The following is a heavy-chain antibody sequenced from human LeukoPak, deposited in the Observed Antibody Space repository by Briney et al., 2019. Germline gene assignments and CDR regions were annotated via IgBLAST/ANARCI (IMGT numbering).Heavy chain of an antibody. CDR3: ARRVTTSCFDP. CDR2: MHYSGSS. J-gene: IGHJ5*02. V-gene: IGHV4-59*08. CDR1: GDSISSYY. D-gene: IGHD4-11*01. Sequence: PSETLSLTCAVSGDSISSYYWSWIRQPPGKGLEWIGDMHYSGSSNYNPSLRSRVTTSVDTSQNQFSLKLRSVTAADTAVYYCARRVTTSCFDPWGQRTLVTVTS.